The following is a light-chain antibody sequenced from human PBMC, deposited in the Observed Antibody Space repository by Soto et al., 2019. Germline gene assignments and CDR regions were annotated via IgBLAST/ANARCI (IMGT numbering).Light chain of an antibody. CDR2: DVS. V-gene: IGLV2-14*01. CDR3: SSYTSTSIV. CDR1: SSDVGGYNY. J-gene: IGLJ1*01. Sequence: QSALTQPASASGSPGQSITISCTGTSSDVGGYNYVSWYQRHPGKAPKLMIYDVSNRPSGVSNRFSGSKSGNTASLTISGLQAEDEADYHCSSYTSTSIVFGTGTKLTVL.